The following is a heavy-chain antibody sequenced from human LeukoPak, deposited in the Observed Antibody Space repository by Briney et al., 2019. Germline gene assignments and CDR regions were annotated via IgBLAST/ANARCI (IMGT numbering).Heavy chain of an antibody. CDR1: GYTFTSYG. D-gene: IGHD3-10*01. V-gene: IGHV1-18*04. CDR3: ARDFALLWFGDFFDY. CDR2: ISAHNGNT. J-gene: IGHJ4*02. Sequence: GASVKVSCKASGYTFTSYGISWVRQAPGQGLEWMGWISAHNGNTNYAQKLQGRVTMTTDTSTSTAYMELRSLRSDDTAVYYCARDFALLWFGDFFDYWGQGTLVTVSS.